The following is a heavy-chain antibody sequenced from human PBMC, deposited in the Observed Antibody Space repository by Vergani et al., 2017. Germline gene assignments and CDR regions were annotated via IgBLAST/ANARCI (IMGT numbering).Heavy chain of an antibody. CDR1: VASVNYYY. Sequence: QVQLQESGPGLVKPSETLSLTCTVSVASVNYYYWSWIRQPPGKGLEWMGYVSFRGDTLYDPSVKGRMTISLNTSSNQFSLYLTSVTAADTAVYYCARSRIYYGAGSPDYWGQGTLVTVSS. CDR3: ARSRIYYGAGSPDY. J-gene: IGHJ4*02. CDR2: VSFRGDT. V-gene: IGHV4-59*02. D-gene: IGHD3-10*01.